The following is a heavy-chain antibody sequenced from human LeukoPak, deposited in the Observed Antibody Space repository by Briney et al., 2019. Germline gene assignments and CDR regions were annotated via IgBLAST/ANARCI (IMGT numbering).Heavy chain of an antibody. CDR3: ARVTSRLGVCDY. J-gene: IGHJ4*02. Sequence: PSETLSLTCTVSGYSISSGYYWGWIRQPPGKGLEWIGNIYHSGNTYYKLSLKSRVTISVDTSKNQFSLKLSSVTAADTAVYYCARVTSRLGVCDYWGQGTLVTVSS. D-gene: IGHD2-8*01. CDR2: IYHSGNT. CDR1: GYSISSGYY. V-gene: IGHV4-38-2*02.